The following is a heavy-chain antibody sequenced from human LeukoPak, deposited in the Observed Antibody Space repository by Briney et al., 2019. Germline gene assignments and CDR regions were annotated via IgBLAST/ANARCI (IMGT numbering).Heavy chain of an antibody. CDR2: INSDGSST. CDR3: ARGDGWELLRGLDY. J-gene: IGHJ4*02. D-gene: IGHD1-26*01. Sequence: AGGSLRLSCAASGFNFSIYWMHWVRQAPGKGLVWVSRINSDGSSTSYADSVKGRFTISRDNAKNTLYLQMNSLRAEDTAVYCCARGDGWELLRGLDYWGQGTLVTVSS. CDR1: GFNFSIYW. V-gene: IGHV3-74*01.